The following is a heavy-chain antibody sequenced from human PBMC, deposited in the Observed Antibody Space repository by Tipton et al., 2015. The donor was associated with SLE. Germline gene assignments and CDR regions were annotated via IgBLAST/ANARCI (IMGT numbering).Heavy chain of an antibody. D-gene: IGHD4-17*01. CDR1: GGSFSGYY. CDR3: AREEDYGDPY. J-gene: IGHJ4*02. V-gene: IGHV4-34*01. CDR2: INHSGST. Sequence: TLSLTCAVYGGSFSGYYWSWIRQTPGKGLEWIGEINHSGSTNYNPSLKSRVTISVDTSKNQFSLKLSSVTAADTAVYYCAREEDYGDPYWGQGTLVTVSS.